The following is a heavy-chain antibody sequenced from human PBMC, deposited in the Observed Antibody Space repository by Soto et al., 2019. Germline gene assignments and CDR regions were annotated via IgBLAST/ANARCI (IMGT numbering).Heavy chain of an antibody. Sequence: PGGSLRLSCVASGFTFTTYWMSWVRQAPGKGLEWVANIRQDGGAQYYVDSVKGQFTISRDNAKNSVYLQMDSLRVEDTAVYYCVRGGHGSGSYLGSSWGQGILVTVSS. J-gene: IGHJ5*02. V-gene: IGHV3-7*03. D-gene: IGHD3-10*01. CDR2: IRQDGGAQ. CDR1: GFTFTTYW. CDR3: VRGGHGSGSYLGSS.